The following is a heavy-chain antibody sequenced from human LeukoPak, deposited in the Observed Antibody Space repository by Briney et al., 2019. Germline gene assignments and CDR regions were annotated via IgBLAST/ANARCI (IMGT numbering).Heavy chain of an antibody. V-gene: IGHV1-8*01. CDR3: ARDSSYYDFWSGYYHWFDP. Sequence: ASVKVSCKASGYTFTSYDINWERQATGQGLEWMGWMNPNSGNTGYAQKFQGRVTMTRNTSISTAYMELSSLRSEDTAVYYCARDSSYYDFWSGYYHWFDPWGQGTLVTVSS. CDR2: MNPNSGNT. J-gene: IGHJ5*02. D-gene: IGHD3-3*01. CDR1: GYTFTSYD.